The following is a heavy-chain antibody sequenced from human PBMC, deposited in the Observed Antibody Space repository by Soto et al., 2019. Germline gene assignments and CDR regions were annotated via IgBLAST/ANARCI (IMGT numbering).Heavy chain of an antibody. CDR3: TSGGSSGWVSYYFDY. V-gene: IGHV3-15*07. CDR2: IKSKTVGGTT. Sequence: EVQLVESGGGLVKPGGSLRLSCAASGFTFSNAWMNWVRQASGKGLEWVGRIKSKTVGGTTDYAAPVKGRFTISRDDSKNTLYLQMDSLKTEDAAVYYCTSGGSSGWVSYYFDYWGQGTLVTVSS. D-gene: IGHD2-15*01. J-gene: IGHJ4*02. CDR1: GFTFSNAW.